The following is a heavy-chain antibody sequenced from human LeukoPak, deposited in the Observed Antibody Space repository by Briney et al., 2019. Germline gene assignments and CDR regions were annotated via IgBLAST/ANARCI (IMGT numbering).Heavy chain of an antibody. Sequence: SETLSLTCTVSGGSISSYYWSWIRQPAGKGLEWIGRIYTSGSTNYNPSLKSRVTMSVDTSKNQFSLKLSSVTAADTAVYYCARERCSSTSCYTWDNYYYYYMDVWGKGTTVTVSS. J-gene: IGHJ6*03. CDR3: ARERCSSTSCYTWDNYYYYYMDV. CDR2: IYTSGST. CDR1: GGSISSYY. D-gene: IGHD2-2*02. V-gene: IGHV4-4*07.